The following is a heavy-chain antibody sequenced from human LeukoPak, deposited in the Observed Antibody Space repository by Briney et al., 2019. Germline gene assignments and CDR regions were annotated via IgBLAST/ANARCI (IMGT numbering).Heavy chain of an antibody. CDR3: ASEDERWELHWFDP. CDR2: IIPMMGRT. V-gene: IGHV1-69*04. CDR1: GGTFSQYA. D-gene: IGHD1-26*01. J-gene: IGHJ5*02. Sequence: GASVTVSCKASGGTFSQYAINWVRQAPGQGLEWMGRIIPMMGRTNYAQKFQGRVTITADKSTSTAYMELSSLRSEDTAVYYCASEDERWELHWFDPWGQGTLVTVSS.